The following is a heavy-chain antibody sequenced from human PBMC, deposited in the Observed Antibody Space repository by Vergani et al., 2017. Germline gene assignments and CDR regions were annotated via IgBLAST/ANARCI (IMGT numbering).Heavy chain of an antibody. CDR3: AKNVVVVPAATAPNWFDP. V-gene: IGHV3-23*01. CDR2: ISGSGGST. J-gene: IGHJ5*02. D-gene: IGHD2-2*01. CDR1: GFTFSSYA. Sequence: EVQLLESGGGLVQPGGSLRLSCAASGFTFSSYAMSWVRQAPGKGLEWVSAISGSGGSTYYADSVKGRFTISRDNSNNTLYLQMNSLRAEDTAVYYCAKNVVVVPAATAPNWFDPWGQGTLVTVSS.